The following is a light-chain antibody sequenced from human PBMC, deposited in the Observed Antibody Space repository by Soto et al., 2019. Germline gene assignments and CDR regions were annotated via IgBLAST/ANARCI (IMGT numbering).Light chain of an antibody. CDR2: GAS. CDR1: QSVSSN. Sequence: EIVMTQSPATLSVSPGERATLSFRASQSVSSNLAWYQHKPGQAPRLLISGASTRATGIPARFSGSGSGTEFTLTISSLQSEDFAVYYCQQYNNWPITFGQGTRLEIK. V-gene: IGKV3-15*01. J-gene: IGKJ5*01. CDR3: QQYNNWPIT.